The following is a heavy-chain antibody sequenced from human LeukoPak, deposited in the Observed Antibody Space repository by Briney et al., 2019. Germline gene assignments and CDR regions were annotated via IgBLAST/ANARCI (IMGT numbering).Heavy chain of an antibody. CDR3: ARDLSGWSSYYFDY. V-gene: IGHV3-15*01. CDR1: GFTFSNAW. J-gene: IGHJ4*02. CDR2: IKSKTDGGTT. Sequence: GGSLRLSCAASGFTFSNAWMSWVRQAPGKGLEWVGRIKSKTDGGTTDYAAPVKGRFTISRDDSKNTLYLQMNSLRAEDTAVYYCARDLSGWSSYYFDYWGQGTLVTVSS. D-gene: IGHD6-19*01.